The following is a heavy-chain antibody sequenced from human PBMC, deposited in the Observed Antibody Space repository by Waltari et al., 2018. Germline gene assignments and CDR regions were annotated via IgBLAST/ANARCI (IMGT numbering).Heavy chain of an antibody. J-gene: IGHJ3*02. D-gene: IGHD2-15*01. CDR1: GYTFTSYV. CDR3: ARGGGCSGGSCYFFRRINAFDI. V-gene: IGHV1-8*02. CDR2: MNPNSGNT. Sequence: QVQLVQSGAEVKKPGASVKVSCQASGYTFTSYVINWVRQATGQGFEWMGWMNPNSGNTGYAQKFQGRVTMTRNTSVSTAYMELSSLRSEDTAVYYCARGGGCSGGSCYFFRRINAFDIWGQGTMVTVSS.